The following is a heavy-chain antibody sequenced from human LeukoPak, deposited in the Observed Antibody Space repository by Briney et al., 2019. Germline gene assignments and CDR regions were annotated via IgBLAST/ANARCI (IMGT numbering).Heavy chain of an antibody. CDR2: IIPILGIA. Sequence: GASVKVSCKASGGTFSSYTTSWVRQAPGQGLEWMGRIIPILGIANYAQKFQGRVTITTDESTSTAYMELSSLRSEDTAVYYCARRRWPPTDSSGNAFDIWGQGTMVTVSS. V-gene: IGHV1-69*02. J-gene: IGHJ3*02. D-gene: IGHD3-22*01. CDR3: ARRRWPPTDSSGNAFDI. CDR1: GGTFSSYT.